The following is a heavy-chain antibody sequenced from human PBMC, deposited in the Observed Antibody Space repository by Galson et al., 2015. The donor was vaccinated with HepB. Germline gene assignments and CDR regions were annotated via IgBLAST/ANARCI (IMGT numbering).Heavy chain of an antibody. CDR1: GGTFSSYA. D-gene: IGHD6-13*01. CDR2: IIPILGIA. J-gene: IGHJ2*01. Sequence: SVKVSCKASGGTFSSYAISWVRQAPGQGLEWMGGIIPILGIANYAQKFQGRVTITADKSTSTAYMELSSLRSEDTAVYYCAISWYSSSWYRNWYFDLWGRGTPVTVSS. CDR3: AISWYSSSWYRNWYFDL. V-gene: IGHV1-69*10.